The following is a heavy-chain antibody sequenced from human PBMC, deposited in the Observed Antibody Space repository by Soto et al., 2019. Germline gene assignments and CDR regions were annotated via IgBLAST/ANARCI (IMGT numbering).Heavy chain of an antibody. CDR3: ARETLYVAIDH. CDR1: GDSISDSY. V-gene: IGHV4-59*01. Sequence: LSLTCTVSGDSISDSYWSWIRQTPGKRLEWIGYIHDSGTVNYNPSLKSRVSMSMDTSKSQFSLRLSSVTAADTAVYYCARETLYVAIDHWGRGTLVTVSS. CDR2: IHDSGTV. J-gene: IGHJ5*02. D-gene: IGHD3-16*02.